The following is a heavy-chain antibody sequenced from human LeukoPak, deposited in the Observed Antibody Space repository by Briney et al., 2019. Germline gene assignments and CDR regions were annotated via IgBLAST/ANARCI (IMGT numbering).Heavy chain of an antibody. CDR1: GVTSRNSW. J-gene: IGHJ4*02. CDR2: ISGSGGST. D-gene: IGHD5-18*01. V-gene: IGHV3-23*01. Sequence: GGSLRLSCVASGVTSRNSWMHWVRQTPEKGLEWVSGISGSGGSTYYADSVKGRFTITRDNSKNTLYLQMNSLRAEDTAVYYCARGGYSYGYFDYWGQGTLVTVSS. CDR3: ARGGYSYGYFDY.